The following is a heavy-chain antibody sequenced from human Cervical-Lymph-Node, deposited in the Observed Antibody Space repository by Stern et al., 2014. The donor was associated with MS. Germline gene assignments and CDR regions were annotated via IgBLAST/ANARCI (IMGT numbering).Heavy chain of an antibody. CDR2: IYYSGST. V-gene: IGHV4-31*03. CDR1: GGSISSGGYY. D-gene: IGHD3-3*01. Sequence: QVQLQESGPGLVKPSQTLTLTCTVSGGSISSGGYYWTWIRQHPGKGLVSIGHIYYSGSTFYNPSLKSRVTKSRNTSENQFSLNLRSVTAADTAVYYCARDSAGPFLNYWGQGTLVTVSS. J-gene: IGHJ4*02. CDR3: ARDSAGPFLNY.